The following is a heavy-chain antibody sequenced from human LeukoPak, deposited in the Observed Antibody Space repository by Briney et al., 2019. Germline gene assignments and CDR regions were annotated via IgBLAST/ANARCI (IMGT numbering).Heavy chain of an antibody. Sequence: GGSLRLSCAASGFTFTRYSMTWVRQAPGKGLEWVSYISSSSSTIHYADSVKGRFTISRDNAKNSLYLQMNSLRAEDTAVYYCARAVVPAAGTYDYWGQGTLVTVSS. D-gene: IGHD2-2*01. CDR3: ARAVVPAAGTYDY. CDR1: GFTFTRYS. CDR2: ISSSSSTI. V-gene: IGHV3-48*04. J-gene: IGHJ4*02.